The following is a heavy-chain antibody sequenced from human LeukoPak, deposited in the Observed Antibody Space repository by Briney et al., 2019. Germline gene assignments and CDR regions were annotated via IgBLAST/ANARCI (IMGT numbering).Heavy chain of an antibody. CDR2: ISYDGSNK. J-gene: IGHJ4*02. V-gene: IGHV3-30*04. D-gene: IGHD3-16*01. CDR1: GFTFSNYA. CDR3: ARSLGGSGY. Sequence: GRSLRLSCAASGFTFSNYAMHWVRQAPGKGLEWVAVISYDGSNKYYADSVKGRFTISRDNSKNTLYLQMSSLRAEDTAVYYCARSLGGSGYWGQGTLVTVSS.